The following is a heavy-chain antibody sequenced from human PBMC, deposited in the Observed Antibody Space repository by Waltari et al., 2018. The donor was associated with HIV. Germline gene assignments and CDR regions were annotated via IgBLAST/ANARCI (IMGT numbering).Heavy chain of an antibody. CDR3: ARVLIATYYFAMDV. D-gene: IGHD3-16*01. Sequence: QLQLQESGPGLVKPSETLSLSCTVSGGFISTNNNYWGWIRQSPGKGLEWIGTIYYSGSTFYNPSLKSRVTLWVDTSKNQFSRKLNSVTAADTGIYYCARVLIATYYFAMDVGGQGTTVTVSS. J-gene: IGHJ6*02. CDR2: IYYSGST. CDR1: GGFISTNNNY. V-gene: IGHV4-39*01.